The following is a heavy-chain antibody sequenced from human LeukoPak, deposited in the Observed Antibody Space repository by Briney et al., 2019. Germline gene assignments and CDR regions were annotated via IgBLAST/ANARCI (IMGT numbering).Heavy chain of an antibody. D-gene: IGHD5-24*01. CDR2: IYHSGST. J-gene: IGHJ4*02. CDR1: GGSISSGGYS. Sequence: SETLSFTCAVSGGSISSGGYSWSWIRQPPGKGLEWIGYIYHSGSTYYNPSLKSRVTISVDRSKNQFSLKLSSVTAADTAVYYCARGKGGWLRGYFDYWGQGTLVTVSS. V-gene: IGHV4-30-2*01. CDR3: ARGKGGWLRGYFDY.